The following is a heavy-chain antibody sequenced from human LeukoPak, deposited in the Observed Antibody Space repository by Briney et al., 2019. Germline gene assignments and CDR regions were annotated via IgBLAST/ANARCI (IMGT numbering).Heavy chain of an antibody. CDR2: ISAYNGNT. J-gene: IGHJ5*02. CDR3: ARDGITIFGVVIIPSPYNWFDP. Sequence: GASVKVSCKASGYTFTSYGISWVRQAPGQGLEWMGWISAYNGNTNYAQKLQGRVTMTTDTSTRTAYMELRSLRSDDTAVYYCARDGITIFGVVIIPSPYNWFDPWGQGTLVTVSP. V-gene: IGHV1-18*01. D-gene: IGHD3-3*01. CDR1: GYTFTSYG.